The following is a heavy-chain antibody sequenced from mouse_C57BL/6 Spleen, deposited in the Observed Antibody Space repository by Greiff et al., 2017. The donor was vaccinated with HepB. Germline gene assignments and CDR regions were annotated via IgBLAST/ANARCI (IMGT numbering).Heavy chain of an antibody. V-gene: IGHV1-81*01. D-gene: IGHD2-3*01. CDR1: GYTFTSYG. J-gene: IGHJ1*03. CDR2: IYPRSGNT. Sequence: QVQLQQSGAELARPGASVKLSCKASGYTFTSYGISWVKQRTGQGLEWIGEIYPRSGNTYYNEKFKGKATLTADKSSSTAYMELRSLTSEDSAVYFWARSGDGYYEGYWYFDVWGTGTTVTVSS. CDR3: ARSGDGYYEGYWYFDV.